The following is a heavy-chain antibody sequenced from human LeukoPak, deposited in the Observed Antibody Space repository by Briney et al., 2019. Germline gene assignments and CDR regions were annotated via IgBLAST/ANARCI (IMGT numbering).Heavy chain of an antibody. CDR2: ISSSGSTI. CDR1: GFTFSSYE. J-gene: IGHJ5*02. V-gene: IGHV3-48*03. D-gene: IGHD3-10*01. CDR3: AREEWFGELLGFDP. Sequence: GGSLRLSCAASGFTFSSYEMNWVRQAPGKGLEWVSYISSSGSTIYYADSVKGRFTISRDNAKNSLYLQMNSLRAEDTAVYYCAREEWFGELLGFDPWGQGTLVTVSS.